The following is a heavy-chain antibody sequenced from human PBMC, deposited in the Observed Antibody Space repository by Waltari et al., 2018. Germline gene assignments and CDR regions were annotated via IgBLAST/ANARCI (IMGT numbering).Heavy chain of an antibody. Sequence: EVQLLESGGGLVQPGGSLRLSCAASGVTFSSYARSWVSQAPGKGLEWVSVIFRGGSTYYADSVKGRFTISRDNSKNTLDLQMNSLRAEDTAVYYCAKDSGGFDYWGQGTLVTVSS. CDR3: AKDSGGFDY. J-gene: IGHJ4*02. CDR2: IFRGGST. V-gene: IGHV3-23*03. D-gene: IGHD1-26*01. CDR1: GVTFSSYA.